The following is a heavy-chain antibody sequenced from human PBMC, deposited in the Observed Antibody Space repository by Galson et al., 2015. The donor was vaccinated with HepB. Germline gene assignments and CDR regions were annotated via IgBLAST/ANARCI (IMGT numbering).Heavy chain of an antibody. CDR1: GFTFSSYA. V-gene: IGHV3-23*01. CDR3: ARSWELLRGYVSYYYYGMDV. D-gene: IGHD1-26*01. CDR2: ISGSGGST. Sequence: LRLSCAASGFTFSSYAMSWVRQAPGKGLEWVSAISGSGGSTYYADSVKGRFTISRDNSKNTLYLQMDSLRSEDTAVYYCARSWELLRGYVSYYYYGMDVWGQGTTVTVSS. J-gene: IGHJ6*02.